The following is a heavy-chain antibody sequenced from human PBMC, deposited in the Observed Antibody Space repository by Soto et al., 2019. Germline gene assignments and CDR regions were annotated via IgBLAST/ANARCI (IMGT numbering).Heavy chain of an antibody. Sequence: SVKVSCKASGGTFSSYAISWVRQAPGQGLEWMGGIIPIFGTANYAQKFEGRVTMTWDTSLNTAYMELSSLISDDTAVYYCARPPGYISDWYYFDLWGQGTLVTVSS. D-gene: IGHD3-9*01. CDR1: GGTFSSYA. J-gene: IGHJ4*02. CDR3: ARPPGYISDWYYFDL. CDR2: IIPIFGTA. V-gene: IGHV1-69*06.